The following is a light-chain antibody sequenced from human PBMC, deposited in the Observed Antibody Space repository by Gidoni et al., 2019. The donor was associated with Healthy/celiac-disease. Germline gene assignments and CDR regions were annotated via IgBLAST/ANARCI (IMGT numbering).Light chain of an antibody. V-gene: IGLV3-1*01. Sequence: SYELTQHPSVSVSPGQTASITCSGDKLGDNYACWYQQKPGQSPVLVIYQDSKRPSGIPERFSGSNSGNTSTLTISGTQAMDEADYYCQAWDSSTDVVFGGGTKLTVL. J-gene: IGLJ2*01. CDR3: QAWDSSTDVV. CDR2: QDS. CDR1: KLGDNY.